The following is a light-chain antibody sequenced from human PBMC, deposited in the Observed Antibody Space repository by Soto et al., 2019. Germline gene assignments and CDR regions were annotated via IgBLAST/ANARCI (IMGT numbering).Light chain of an antibody. CDR2: DAS. Sequence: DIQMTQSPSTLSASVGDRVTITCQASQSINIWLAWYQQKPGKAPKVLIYDASSLKSGVPSRFSGSGSGTEFTLTISSLQPDDFATYYCQQYKSYSWTFGQGTKVDIK. CDR3: QQYKSYSWT. J-gene: IGKJ1*01. V-gene: IGKV1-5*01. CDR1: QSINIW.